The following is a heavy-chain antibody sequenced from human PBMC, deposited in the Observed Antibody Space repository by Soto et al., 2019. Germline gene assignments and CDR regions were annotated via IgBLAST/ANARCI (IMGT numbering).Heavy chain of an antibody. D-gene: IGHD4-4*01. CDR1: GYTFTNYY. CDR3: ARSDDSTSYPLDL. J-gene: IGHJ5*02. Sequence: ASVKVSCKASGYTFTNYYMHWLRQAPGQGPEWMGWMNPRSGGSKYAQAFQDRVTMTRDASISTAYMEMTSLRHGDTAVYFCARSDDSTSYPLDLWGPGTLVTSPQ. V-gene: IGHV1-2*02. CDR2: MNPRSGGS.